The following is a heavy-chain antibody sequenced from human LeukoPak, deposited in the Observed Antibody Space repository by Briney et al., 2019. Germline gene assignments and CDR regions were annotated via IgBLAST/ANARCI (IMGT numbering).Heavy chain of an antibody. CDR3: ARAGRAAGGFGY. CDR1: GFSISNYG. D-gene: IGHD6-13*01. V-gene: IGHV3-48*04. J-gene: IGHJ4*02. CDR2: IRSDSSTK. Sequence: GCSLRLSCAGSGFSISNYGMNWVRQAPGKGLEWLSYIRSDSSTKYYPDSVKGRFTISRDNAKYSLYLQMNSLRAEDTAVYYCARAGRAAGGFGYWGQGTLVTVSS.